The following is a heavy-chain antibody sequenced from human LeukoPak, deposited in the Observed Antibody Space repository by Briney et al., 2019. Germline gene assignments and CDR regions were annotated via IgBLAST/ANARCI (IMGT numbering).Heavy chain of an antibody. CDR2: IYSVGST. CDR1: GFTVSSNY. D-gene: IGHD1-7*01. V-gene: IGHV3-53*05. Sequence: GALRPSCAASGFTVSSNYMSWVRQAPGKGLEWGSVIYSVGSTYYADSVKGRFTISTDNSKNTLYLQRNSLRAEDTAVYYGARDPGTDFDYWGQGTLVTVSS. CDR3: ARDPGTDFDY. J-gene: IGHJ4*02.